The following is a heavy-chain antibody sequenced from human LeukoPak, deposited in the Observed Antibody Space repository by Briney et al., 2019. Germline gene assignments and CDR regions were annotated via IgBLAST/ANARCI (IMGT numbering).Heavy chain of an antibody. CDR3: ARALSSGYYYGDYFDY. V-gene: IGHV4-30-4*01. CDR1: GGSISSGDYY. D-gene: IGHD3-22*01. CDR2: IYYSGST. Sequence: SETLSLTCTVSGGSISSGDYYWSWVRQPPGKGLEWIGYIYYSGSTYYNPSLKSRVTISVDTSKNQFSLKLSSVTAADTAVYYCARALSSGYYYGDYFDYWGQGTLVTVSS. J-gene: IGHJ4*02.